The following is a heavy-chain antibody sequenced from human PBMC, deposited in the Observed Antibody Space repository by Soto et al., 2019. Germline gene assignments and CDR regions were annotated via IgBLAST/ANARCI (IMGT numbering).Heavy chain of an antibody. J-gene: IGHJ4*02. D-gene: IGHD5-18*01. CDR3: ARNNQEYSYGYVGYFDY. CDR2: IYSGGST. CDR1: GFPVSSNY. Sequence: PGGSLRLSCAASGFPVSSNYVSWVRQAPGKGLEWVSVIYSGGSTYYADSVKGRFTISRHNSKNTLYLQMNSLRAEDTAVYYCARNNQEYSYGYVGYFDYWGRGTLVTVSS. V-gene: IGHV3-53*04.